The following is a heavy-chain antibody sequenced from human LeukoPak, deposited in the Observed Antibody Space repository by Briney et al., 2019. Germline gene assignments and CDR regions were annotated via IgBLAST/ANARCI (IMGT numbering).Heavy chain of an antibody. Sequence: GESLEISCKGSGYRFNNYWIGWVRQMPGKGLEWMGIIYPADSDTRYSPSFQGQVIILVDKSISTAYLQWSSLKAPDTAMYYCARQGITIFGVVTEFDPWGQGTLVTVSS. D-gene: IGHD3-3*01. V-gene: IGHV5-51*01. CDR3: ARQGITIFGVVTEFDP. CDR2: IYPADSDT. CDR1: GYRFNNYW. J-gene: IGHJ5*02.